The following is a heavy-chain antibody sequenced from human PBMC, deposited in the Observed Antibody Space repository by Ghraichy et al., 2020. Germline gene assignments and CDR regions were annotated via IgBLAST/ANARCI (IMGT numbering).Heavy chain of an antibody. D-gene: IGHD3-3*01. CDR2: ISSSSYI. V-gene: IGHV3-21*01. Sequence: GESLNISCASSGFTFNIYSMNWVRQAPGKGLEWVSSISSSSYIYYADSVKGRFTISRDNAKNSLYLQMNSLRAEDTAVYYCARDRDFWSDSPSGYFDFWGQGTLVTVSS. J-gene: IGHJ4*02. CDR3: ARDRDFWSDSPSGYFDF. CDR1: GFTFNIYS.